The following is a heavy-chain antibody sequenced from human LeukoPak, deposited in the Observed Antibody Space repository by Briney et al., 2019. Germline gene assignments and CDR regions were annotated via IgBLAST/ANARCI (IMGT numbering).Heavy chain of an antibody. CDR2: INTDGSST. V-gene: IGHV3-74*01. CDR3: ARELPREVTLDY. Sequence: PGVSLRLSCAVSGFTFISYGMQWVRQAPGKGLAWVSRINTDGSSTAYADSVKGRFTISRDNAKNTLYLQMNSLRAEDTAVYYCARELPREVTLDYWGQGTLVTVSS. J-gene: IGHJ4*01. D-gene: IGHD2-21*02. CDR1: GFTFISYG.